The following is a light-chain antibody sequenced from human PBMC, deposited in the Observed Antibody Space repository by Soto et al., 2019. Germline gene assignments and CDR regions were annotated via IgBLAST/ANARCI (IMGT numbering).Light chain of an antibody. CDR2: AAS. CDR1: QGISNY. V-gene: IGKV1-16*02. Sequence: DIQMTQSPYSLSASVGDRVNITCRASQGISNYLAWFQHKPGKAPKSLIYAASSLHSGVPSKFSGSGSGTDFTLTISSLQPEDFATYYCQQYKSYPITFGQGTRLEIK. J-gene: IGKJ5*01. CDR3: QQYKSYPIT.